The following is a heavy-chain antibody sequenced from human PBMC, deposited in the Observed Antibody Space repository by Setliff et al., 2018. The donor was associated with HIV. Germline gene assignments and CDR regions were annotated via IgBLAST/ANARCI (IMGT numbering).Heavy chain of an antibody. Sequence: PGGSLRLSCAASGFTFSSYAMHWVRQAPGKGLEWVAVISYDGSNKYYTDSVRGRFTLSRDNSRNTVFLQMNSLRAGDTAVYYCARGNYYDSSGTFDYWGQGTLVTVSS. D-gene: IGHD3-22*01. J-gene: IGHJ4*02. V-gene: IGHV3-30*07. CDR1: GFTFSSYA. CDR2: ISYDGSNK. CDR3: ARGNYYDSSGTFDY.